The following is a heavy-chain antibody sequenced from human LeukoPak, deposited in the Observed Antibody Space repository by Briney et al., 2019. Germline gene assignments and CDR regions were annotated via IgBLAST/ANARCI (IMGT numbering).Heavy chain of an antibody. CDR1: GGFISSYY. CDR2: IYYSGST. V-gene: IGHV4-59*12. J-gene: IGHJ6*03. Sequence: PSETLSLTCTAAGGFISSYYWSWIRQTPGKRLWRIRYIYYSGSTNFNPSLKIRVTISVDTSKNPLYLKMSSVTAADTAVYYCARGGPPGYYYDYYMDGWGKGSKVTISS. CDR3: ARGGPPGYYYDYYMDG.